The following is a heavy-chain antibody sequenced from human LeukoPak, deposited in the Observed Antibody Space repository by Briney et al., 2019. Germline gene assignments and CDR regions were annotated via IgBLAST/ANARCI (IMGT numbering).Heavy chain of an antibody. J-gene: IGHJ3*02. CDR3: TRGITGHYRSLGGFAFDI. D-gene: IGHD3-16*01. CDR2: SYYDGST. V-gene: IGHV4-59*11. CDR1: GASITQHY. Sequence: PSETLSLTCTVSGASITQHYWSWIRQPPGKGLEYIGYSYYDGSTNYTSSVRSRVTILVDTSKNQFTLNLRSVSAADTAKYYCTRGITGHYRSLGGFAFDIWGQGTMVAVSS.